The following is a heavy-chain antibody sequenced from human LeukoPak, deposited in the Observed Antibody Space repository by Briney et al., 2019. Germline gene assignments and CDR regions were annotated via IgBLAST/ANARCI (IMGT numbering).Heavy chain of an antibody. CDR1: GGSISSYY. CDR3: ARGRYCSADICSGGDAFDI. J-gene: IGHJ3*02. CDR2: IYYSGST. V-gene: IGHV4-59*12. Sequence: SETLSLTCTVSGGSISSYYWSWIRQPPGKGLEWIGYIYYSGSTNYNPSLKSRVTMSVDTSKNQFSLKLSSVTAADTAVYYCARGRYCSADICSGGDAFDIWGQGTM. D-gene: IGHD2-15*01.